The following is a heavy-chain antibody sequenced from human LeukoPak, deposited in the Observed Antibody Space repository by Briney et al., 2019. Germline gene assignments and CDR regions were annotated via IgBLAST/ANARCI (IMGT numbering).Heavy chain of an antibody. CDR1: GFTFYDYA. J-gene: IGHJ4*02. D-gene: IGHD3-10*01. Sequence: GGSLRLSCAASGFTFYDYAMHWVRQAPGKGLEWVSGITWNCGTIGYADSVKGRFTISRDNAKNSLYLQMNSLRAEDTASYYCARGYYAASVRFDYWGRGTLVTVSS. CDR3: ARGYYAASVRFDY. V-gene: IGHV3-9*01. CDR2: ITWNCGTI.